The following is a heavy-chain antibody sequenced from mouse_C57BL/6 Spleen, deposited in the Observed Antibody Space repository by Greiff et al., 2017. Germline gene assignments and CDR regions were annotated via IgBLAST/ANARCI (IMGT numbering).Heavy chain of an antibody. V-gene: IGHV1-19*01. CDR1: GYTFTDYY. Sequence: EVQLQQSGPVLVKPGASVTMSCKASGYTFTDYYMNWVKQSHGKSLEWIGVINPYNGGTSYNQKFKGKATLTVDKSSSPAYMELNSLTSEDSAVYYCSTTTVVATDLYYAMDYWGQGTSVTVSS. CDR3: STTTVVATDLYYAMDY. D-gene: IGHD1-1*01. CDR2: INPYNGGT. J-gene: IGHJ4*01.